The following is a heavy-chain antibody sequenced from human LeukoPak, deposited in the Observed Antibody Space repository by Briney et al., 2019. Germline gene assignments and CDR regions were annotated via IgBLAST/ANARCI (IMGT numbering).Heavy chain of an antibody. CDR3: ARTTEGYAGGPGYSYYYYMDV. V-gene: IGHV1-8*03. J-gene: IGHJ6*03. Sequence: ASVKVSCKASGYTFTSYDINWVRQATGQGLEWMGWMNPNSGNAGYAQKFQGRVTITRNTSISTAYMELSSLRSEDTAVYYCARTTEGYAGGPGYSYYYYMDVWGKGTTVTISS. D-gene: IGHD5-12*01. CDR1: GYTFTSYD. CDR2: MNPNSGNA.